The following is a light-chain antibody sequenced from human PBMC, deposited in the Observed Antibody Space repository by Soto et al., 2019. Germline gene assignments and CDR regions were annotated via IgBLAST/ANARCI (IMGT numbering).Light chain of an antibody. CDR2: WGS. CDR1: QIGFYSSNNKNY. Sequence: DIVVTQSPKALAVSPCERAAMSCKSSQIGFYSSNNKNYLAWYQQKPGQPPKLLLYWGSIRESGVPDRFTGGGSGTDFTLTITSVQAEDVALYYCQQHFTTPLTFGGGTKVDI. CDR3: QQHFTTPLT. J-gene: IGKJ4*01. V-gene: IGKV4-1*01.